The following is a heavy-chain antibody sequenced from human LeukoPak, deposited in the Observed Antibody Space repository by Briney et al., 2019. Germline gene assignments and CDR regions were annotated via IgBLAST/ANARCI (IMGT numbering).Heavy chain of an antibody. J-gene: IGHJ4*02. Sequence: ASVKVSCKASGYTFTSYDINWVRQATGQGLEWMGWISAYNGNTNYAQKLQSRVTMTTDTSTSTAYMELRSLRSDDTAVYYCARDLTGHGYFDYWGQGTLVTVSS. CDR3: ARDLTGHGYFDY. D-gene: IGHD1-20*01. CDR2: ISAYNGNT. V-gene: IGHV1-18*01. CDR1: GYTFTSYD.